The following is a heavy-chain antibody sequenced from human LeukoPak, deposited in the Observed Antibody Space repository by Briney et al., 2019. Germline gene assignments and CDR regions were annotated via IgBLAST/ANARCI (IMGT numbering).Heavy chain of an antibody. Sequence: SETLSLTCTVSGGSISSGDYYWSWIRQPPGKGLEWIGYIYYSGSTYYNPSLKSRVTISVDTSKNHFSLKLSSVTAADTAVYYCARENDYGDPTDWGQGTLVTVSS. D-gene: IGHD4-17*01. J-gene: IGHJ4*02. CDR2: IYYSGST. CDR1: GGSISSGDYY. CDR3: ARENDYGDPTD. V-gene: IGHV4-30-4*01.